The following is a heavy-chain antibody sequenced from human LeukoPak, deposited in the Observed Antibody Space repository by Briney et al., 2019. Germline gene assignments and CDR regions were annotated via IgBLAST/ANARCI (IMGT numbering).Heavy chain of an antibody. V-gene: IGHV1-2*02. CDR3: ARMKNSSSSLFDY. CDR2: INPNSGGT. D-gene: IGHD6-6*01. J-gene: IGHJ4*02. Sequence: ASVKVSCKASGYTFTGYYMHWVRQAPGQGLEWMGWINPNSGGTNYAQKFQGRVTMTRDTSISTAYMELSRLRSDDTAVYYCARMKNSSSSLFDYWGQGTLVTVSS. CDR1: GYTFTGYY.